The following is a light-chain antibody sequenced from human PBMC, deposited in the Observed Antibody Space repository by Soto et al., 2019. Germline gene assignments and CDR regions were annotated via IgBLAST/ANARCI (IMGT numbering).Light chain of an antibody. Sequence: QSVLTQPRSVSGSPGQSVTISCTGTSSDVGGYNYVSWYQQHPGKAPKLMIYDVSKRPSGVPDRFSGSKSGNTASLTISGLQAEDEADYYCCSYAGSYRYVFGTGTKV. CDR2: DVS. J-gene: IGLJ1*01. CDR1: SSDVGGYNY. V-gene: IGLV2-11*01. CDR3: CSYAGSYRYV.